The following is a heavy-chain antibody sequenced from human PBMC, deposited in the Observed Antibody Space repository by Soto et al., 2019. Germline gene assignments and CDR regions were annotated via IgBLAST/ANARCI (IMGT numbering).Heavy chain of an antibody. CDR1: GGSISRGGYY. CDR3: ARESYYYDSSGRLFDY. Sequence: KTSETLSLTXTVSGGSISRGGYYWSWIRQHPGKGLEWIGYIYYSGSTYYNPSLKSRVTISVDTSKNQFSLKLSSVTAADTAVYYCARESYYYDSSGRLFDYWGQGTLVTVSS. CDR2: IYYSGST. D-gene: IGHD3-22*01. V-gene: IGHV4-31*02. J-gene: IGHJ4*02.